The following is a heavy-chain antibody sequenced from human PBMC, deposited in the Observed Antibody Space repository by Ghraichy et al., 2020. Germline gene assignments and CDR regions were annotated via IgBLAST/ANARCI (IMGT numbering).Heavy chain of an antibody. V-gene: IGHV3-48*02. D-gene: IGHD5-18*01. J-gene: IGHJ5*02. Sequence: GGSLRLSCAASGFTFSSYNMNWVRQAPGKGLEWVSYITSSSTIYYADSVKGRFTISRDNAKNSLYLQMNSLRDEDTAVYYCAREPDTAMDRWGQGTLVTVSS. CDR3: AREPDTAMDR. CDR1: GFTFSSYN. CDR2: ITSSSTI.